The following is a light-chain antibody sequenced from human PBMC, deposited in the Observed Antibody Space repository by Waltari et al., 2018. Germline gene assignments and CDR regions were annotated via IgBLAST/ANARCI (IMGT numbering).Light chain of an antibody. CDR3: QQLNSYS. CDR2: AAS. V-gene: IGKV1-9*01. Sequence: IQLTQSPSSLSASVGDRVTITCRASQGISSYLAWYQQKPGKAPKLLIYAASTLQSGVPSRFSCSGSGTDFTLTISSLQPEDFATYYCQQLNSYSFGPGTKVDIK. J-gene: IGKJ3*01. CDR1: QGISSY.